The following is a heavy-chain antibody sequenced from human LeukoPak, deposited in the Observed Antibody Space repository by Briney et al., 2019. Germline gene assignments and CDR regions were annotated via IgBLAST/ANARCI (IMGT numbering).Heavy chain of an antibody. D-gene: IGHD6-13*01. V-gene: IGHV3-23*01. Sequence: GGSLRLSCAASGFTFSSYGMSWVRQAPGKGLEWVSAISGSGGRTHYADSVKGRFTISRDNSKNTLYLQMNSLRAEDTAVYYCAKSAASYSSRIDYWGQGTLVTVSS. CDR3: AKSAASYSSRIDY. CDR2: ISGSGGRT. J-gene: IGHJ4*02. CDR1: GFTFSSYG.